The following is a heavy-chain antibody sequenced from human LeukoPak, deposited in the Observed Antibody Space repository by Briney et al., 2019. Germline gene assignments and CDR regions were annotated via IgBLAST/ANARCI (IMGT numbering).Heavy chain of an antibody. D-gene: IGHD3-10*01. CDR3: TRQGSYFNY. CDR2: IYYSGST. V-gene: IGHV4-59*01. J-gene: IGHJ4*02. Sequence: SETLSLTCTVSGGSISSYYWSWVRQPPGKGLEWIGYIYYSGSTNYNPSLKSRVTISVDTSKNQFSLKLSSVTAADTAVYYCTRQGSYFNYWGQGTLVTVSS. CDR1: GGSISSYY.